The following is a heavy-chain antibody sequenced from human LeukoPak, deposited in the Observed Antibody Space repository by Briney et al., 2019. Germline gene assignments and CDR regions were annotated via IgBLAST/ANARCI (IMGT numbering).Heavy chain of an antibody. Sequence: VASVKVSCKASGYTFTGYYMHWVRQAPGQVLEWMGWINPNSGGTNYAQKFQGRVTMTRDTSISTAYMELSRLRSDDTAVYYCARDGYARPHMDVWGQGTTVTVSS. CDR3: ARDGYARPHMDV. J-gene: IGHJ6*02. V-gene: IGHV1-2*02. CDR1: GYTFTGYY. D-gene: IGHD3-16*01. CDR2: INPNSGGT.